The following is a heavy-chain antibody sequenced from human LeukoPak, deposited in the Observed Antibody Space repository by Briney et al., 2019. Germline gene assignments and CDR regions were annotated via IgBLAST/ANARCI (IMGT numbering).Heavy chain of an antibody. CDR1: GYPISSGYY. CDR2: IHHSGNT. D-gene: IGHD3-9*01. Sequence: SETLSLTCAVSGYPISSGYYWGWIRLPPGKALEWIGSIHHSGNTFYNPSLKSRVTISVDTSKNQFSLKMNSVTAADTAVYYCARGIAISPMDVWGNGPRSPSP. CDR3: ARGIAISPMDV. V-gene: IGHV4-38-2*01. J-gene: IGHJ6*01.